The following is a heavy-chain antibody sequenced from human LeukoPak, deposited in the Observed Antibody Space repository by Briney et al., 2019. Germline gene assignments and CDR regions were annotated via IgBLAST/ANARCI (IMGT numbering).Heavy chain of an antibody. CDR2: LYSGSST. V-gene: IGHV3-53*01. CDR1: GFTVSTNY. CDR3: ARVGDHFHWYLSL. Sequence: GGPLRLSCAASGFTVSTNYMNWVRQAPGKGLEWVSILYSGSSTYYADSVEGRFIVSRDSSKNTLSLQMNDLRAEDTAVYYCARVGDHFHWYLSLWGRGTLVTVSS. J-gene: IGHJ2*01. D-gene: IGHD3-3*02.